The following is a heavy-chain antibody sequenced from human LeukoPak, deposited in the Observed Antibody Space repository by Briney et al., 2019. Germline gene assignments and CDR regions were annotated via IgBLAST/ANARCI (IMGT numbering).Heavy chain of an antibody. CDR3: ARPPFI. J-gene: IGHJ3*02. Sequence: GESLKISFKGSGXSFTSYWIGWVRQMPGKGLEWMGIIYSGDSDTRYSTSFQGQVTISVDKSISTAYLQWSSLKASDTAMYYCARPPFIWGQGTMVTVSS. V-gene: IGHV5-51*01. CDR1: GXSFTSYW. CDR2: IYSGDSDT.